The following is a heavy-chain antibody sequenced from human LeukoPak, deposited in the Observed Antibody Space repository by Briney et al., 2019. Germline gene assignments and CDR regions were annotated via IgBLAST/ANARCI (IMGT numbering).Heavy chain of an antibody. J-gene: IGHJ4*02. V-gene: IGHV1-69*05. CDR3: ARDSGLGIAGAGKPYYFDY. D-gene: IGHD6-13*01. CDR2: IIPIFGTA. Sequence: SVKVSCKASGGTFSSYAISWVRQAPGQGLEWMGGIIPIFGTANNAHKFQGRVTITTDESTSTAYMELSSLRSEDTAVYYCARDSGLGIAGAGKPYYFDYWGQGTLVTVS. CDR1: GGTFSSYA.